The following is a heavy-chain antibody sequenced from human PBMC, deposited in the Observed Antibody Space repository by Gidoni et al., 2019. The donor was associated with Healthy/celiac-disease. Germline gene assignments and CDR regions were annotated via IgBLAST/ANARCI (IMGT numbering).Heavy chain of an antibody. Sequence: EVPLLESGGGLVQPGGSLRLSSAASGFTFSSYAISWVRQAPGKGLEWVSAISGSGGSTYYADSVKGRFTISRDNSKNTLYLQMNSLRAEDTAVYYCAKDRLDAFDIWGQGTMVTVSS. CDR2: ISGSGGST. CDR1: GFTFSSYA. J-gene: IGHJ3*02. D-gene: IGHD5-12*01. CDR3: AKDRLDAFDI. V-gene: IGHV3-23*01.